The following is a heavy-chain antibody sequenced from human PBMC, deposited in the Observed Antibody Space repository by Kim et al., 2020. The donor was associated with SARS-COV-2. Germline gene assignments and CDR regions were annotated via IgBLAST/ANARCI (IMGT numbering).Heavy chain of an antibody. D-gene: IGHD3-10*01. CDR1: GYSFTSYW. CDR3: ARHSLTSRYIPMVLGVIFGIDV. V-gene: IGHV5-51*01. J-gene: IGHJ6*02. CDR2: IYPGDSDT. Sequence: GESLKISCKGSGYSFTSYWIGWVRQMPGKGLEWMGIIYPGDSDTRYSPSFQGQVTISADKSISTAYLQWSSLKASDTAMYYCARHSLTSRYIPMVLGVIFGIDVWGQGTTVTVYS.